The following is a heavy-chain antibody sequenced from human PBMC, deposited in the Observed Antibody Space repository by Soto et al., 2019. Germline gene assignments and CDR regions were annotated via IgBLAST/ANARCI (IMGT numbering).Heavy chain of an antibody. CDR1: GYTFTSYD. J-gene: IGHJ6*03. D-gene: IGHD2-15*01. CDR3: ARESCSGGRYYYSYYYMDV. Sequence: QVQLVQSGAEVKKPGASVKVSCKASGYTFTSYDINWVRQATGQGLEWMGWMNPNSGNTGYAQKLQGRVSMTRNTAIITAYMELSSLRSEETAVYYFARESCSGGRYYYSYYYMDVWGKGTTVTVSS. V-gene: IGHV1-8*01. CDR2: MNPNSGNT.